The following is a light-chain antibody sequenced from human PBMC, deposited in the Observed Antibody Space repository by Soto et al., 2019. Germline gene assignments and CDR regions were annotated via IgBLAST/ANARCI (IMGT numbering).Light chain of an antibody. V-gene: IGKV3-20*01. J-gene: IGKJ1*01. CDR2: GSS. CDR1: KSVSSSY. CDR3: QQYGSSPQT. Sequence: EIVLTQSPGTLSLSPGERATLSCRASKSVSSSYLAWYQQKPGQAPRLLIYGSSSRATGIPDRFSGSGSGTDFTLTISRLEPEDFAVYYGQQYGSSPQTFGQGTKVEIK.